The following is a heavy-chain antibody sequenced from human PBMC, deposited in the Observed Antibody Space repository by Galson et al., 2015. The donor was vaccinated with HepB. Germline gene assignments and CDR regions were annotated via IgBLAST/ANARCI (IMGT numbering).Heavy chain of an antibody. CDR2: ISSDGSTT. CDR3: ASLGDSNGSDY. D-gene: IGHD6-19*01. CDR1: GFTFSSYW. J-gene: IGHJ4*02. V-gene: IGHV3-74*01. Sequence: SLRLSCAASGFTFSSYWMHWVRHAPGKGLVWVSRISSDGSTTTYADSVKGRFTISRDNAKDTLYVQMNSLRAEDTAVYYCASLGDSNGSDYWGQGTLVTVSS.